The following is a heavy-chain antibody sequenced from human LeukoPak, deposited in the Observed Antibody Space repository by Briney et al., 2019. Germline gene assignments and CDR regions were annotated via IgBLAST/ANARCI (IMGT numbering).Heavy chain of an antibody. V-gene: IGHV3-21*01. Sequence: GGSLRLSCAASGFTFSSYSMNWVRQAPGKGLEWVSSISSSSSYIYYADSVKGRFTISRDNAKNSLYLQMNSLRAEDTAVYYCARDYYDSSGYPSDWFDPWGQGTLVTVSS. CDR2: ISSSSSYI. CDR3: ARDYYDSSGYPSDWFDP. CDR1: GFTFSSYS. J-gene: IGHJ5*02. D-gene: IGHD3-22*01.